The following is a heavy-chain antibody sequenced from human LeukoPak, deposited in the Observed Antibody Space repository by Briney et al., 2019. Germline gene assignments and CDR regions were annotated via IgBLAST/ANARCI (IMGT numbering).Heavy chain of an antibody. J-gene: IGHJ4*02. Sequence: GGSLRLSCAASGFAFTNACMSWVRRAPAKGLEWVGRIRSKNNGGTTDYAAPVRGRFSISRDDSKSMLYLQMNSLKTEDTALYYCTTYPGYRGLYYFDYWGQGTLVTVSS. CDR2: IRSKNNGGTT. V-gene: IGHV3-15*01. CDR1: GFAFTNAC. CDR3: TTYPGYRGLYYFDY. D-gene: IGHD5-12*01.